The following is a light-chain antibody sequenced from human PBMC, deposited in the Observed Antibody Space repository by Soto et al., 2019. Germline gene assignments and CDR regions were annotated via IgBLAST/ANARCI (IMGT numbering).Light chain of an antibody. Sequence: ETLLTQSPATLSVFPGETATLSCRASQSVSNSLAWYRQRPAQPPSLLIYATSTRATGVPARFTGSGSGTEFTLTISSLQSEDFAVYYCHQYYDWPPWTFGQGTKVDIK. CDR3: HQYYDWPPWT. CDR1: QSVSNS. J-gene: IGKJ1*01. CDR2: ATS. V-gene: IGKV3-15*01.